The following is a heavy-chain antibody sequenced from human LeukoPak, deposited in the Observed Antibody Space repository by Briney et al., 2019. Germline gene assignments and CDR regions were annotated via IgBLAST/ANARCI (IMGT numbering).Heavy chain of an antibody. CDR1: GGSFSGYY. J-gene: IGHJ4*02. Sequence: SSETLSLTCAVYGGSFSGYYWSWNRQPPGKGLEWIGEINHSGSTNYNPSLKSRVTIPVDTSKNQFSLKLSSATAADTAVYYCARGPPSSYCGGDRDIPPLYYFDYWGQGTLVTVSS. D-gene: IGHD2-21*02. V-gene: IGHV4-34*01. CDR3: ARGPPSSYCGGDRDIPPLYYFDY. CDR2: INHSGST.